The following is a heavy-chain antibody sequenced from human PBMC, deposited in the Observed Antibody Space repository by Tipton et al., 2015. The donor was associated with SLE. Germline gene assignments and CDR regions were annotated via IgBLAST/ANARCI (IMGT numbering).Heavy chain of an antibody. Sequence: GSLRLSCAGSGFTVNGDYMTWVRQAPGEGLEWVSVFYSATSIYYADSVKGRFTISRDNAKKSLYLQMNSLTTEDTAVYYCAKDISLRIGAAGTGDFQHWGQGTLVTVSS. CDR3: AKDISLRIGAAGTGDFQH. J-gene: IGHJ1*01. CDR2: FYSATSI. CDR1: GFTVNGDY. D-gene: IGHD6-13*01. V-gene: IGHV3-53*05.